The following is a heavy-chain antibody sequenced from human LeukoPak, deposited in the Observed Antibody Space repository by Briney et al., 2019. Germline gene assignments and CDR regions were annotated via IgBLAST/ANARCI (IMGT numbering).Heavy chain of an antibody. V-gene: IGHV3-23*01. Sequence: GGSLRLSCAASGFTFNSYAMSWVRQAPGKGLEWVSGISGSGGDTYYTGSVKGRFTISRDNSKNTVSLQMNSLRAEDTAVYYCAKEGACIAGTGYFDYWGQGTLVTVSS. CDR1: GFTFNSYA. J-gene: IGHJ4*02. CDR3: AKEGACIAGTGYFDY. D-gene: IGHD6-13*01. CDR2: ISGSGGDT.